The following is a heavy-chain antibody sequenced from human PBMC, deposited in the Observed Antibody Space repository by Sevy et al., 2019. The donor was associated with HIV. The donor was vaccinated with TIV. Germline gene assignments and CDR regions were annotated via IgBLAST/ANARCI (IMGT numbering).Heavy chain of an antibody. V-gene: IGHV3-9*01. CDR1: GFTFDDYA. D-gene: IGHD3-10*01. CDR2: ISWTSGGI. Sequence: GGSLRLSCAASGFTFDDYAMHWVRQAPGKGLEWVSGISWTSGGIGYADSVKGRFTISRDNAKNSLYLQMNSLRAEDTALYYCAKDMGALTMVDYWGQGTLVTVSS. J-gene: IGHJ4*02. CDR3: AKDMGALTMVDY.